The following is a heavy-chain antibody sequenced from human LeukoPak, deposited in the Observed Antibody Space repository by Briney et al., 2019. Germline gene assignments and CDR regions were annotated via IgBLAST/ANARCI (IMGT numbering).Heavy chain of an antibody. CDR2: IIPISGTA. D-gene: IGHD3-22*01. V-gene: IGHV1-69*13. Sequence: SVRVSCTASGGTFNTYGISWVRQAPGQGLEWMGGIIPISGTANYAQTFQGRVTITADESTRTAYMELSRLRSEDTAVYYCARDRWEYTDDSPYLLRWFDPWGQGTLVTVSS. CDR1: GGTFNTYG. CDR3: ARDRWEYTDDSPYLLRWFDP. J-gene: IGHJ5*02.